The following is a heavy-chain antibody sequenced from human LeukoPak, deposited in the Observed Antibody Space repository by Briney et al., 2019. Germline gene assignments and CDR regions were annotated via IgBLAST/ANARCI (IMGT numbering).Heavy chain of an antibody. J-gene: IGHJ4*02. CDR3: ARDRGDGYNAYFFDY. CDR2: INPNSGGT. CDR1: GYSFTSFG. V-gene: IGHV1-2*02. D-gene: IGHD5-24*01. Sequence: ASVKVSCKASGYSFTSFGMNWVRQAPGQGLEWMGWINPNSGGTKSAQKFQGRVTMTRDTSISTAYMELSRLRFDDTAVYYCARDRGDGYNAYFFDYWGQGTLVTVSS.